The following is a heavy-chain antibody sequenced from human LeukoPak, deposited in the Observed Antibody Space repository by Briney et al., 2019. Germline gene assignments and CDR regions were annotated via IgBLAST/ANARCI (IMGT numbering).Heavy chain of an antibody. CDR3: ARDRRSMVRGVITPNFDY. Sequence: GASVKVSCMASGYTFTSYGISWVRQAPGQGLEWMGWISAYNGNTNYAQKLQGRVTMTTDTSTSTAYMELRSLRSDDTAVYYCARDRRSMVRGVITPNFDYWGQGTLVTVSS. D-gene: IGHD3-10*01. V-gene: IGHV1-18*01. CDR1: GYTFTSYG. J-gene: IGHJ4*02. CDR2: ISAYNGNT.